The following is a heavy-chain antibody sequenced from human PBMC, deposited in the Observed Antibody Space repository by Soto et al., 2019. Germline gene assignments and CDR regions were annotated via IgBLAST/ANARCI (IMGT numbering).Heavy chain of an antibody. V-gene: IGHV3-33*01. CDR1: GFTFSSYG. J-gene: IGHJ4*02. Sequence: PGGSLRLSCAASGFTFSSYGMHWVRQAPGKGLEWVAVIWYDGSNKYYADSVKGRFTISRDNSKNTLYLQMNSLRAEDTAVYYCARARMLYYYDSSGSTPDYWGQGTLVTVS. D-gene: IGHD3-22*01. CDR3: ARARMLYYYDSSGSTPDY. CDR2: IWYDGSNK.